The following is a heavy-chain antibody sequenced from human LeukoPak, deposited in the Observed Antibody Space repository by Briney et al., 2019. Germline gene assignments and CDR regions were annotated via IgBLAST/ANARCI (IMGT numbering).Heavy chain of an antibody. V-gene: IGHV3-21*01. CDR3: ARAGGSTVSHSDY. CDR1: GFTFSSYS. J-gene: IGHJ4*02. CDR2: ISSSTSYI. Sequence: GGSLRLSCAASGFTFSSYSMNWIRQAPGKGLEWVSSISSSTSYIYYADSVKGRFAISKDNAKNSLYLQMNSLRAEDTAVYYCARAGGSTVSHSDYWGQGTLVTVSS. D-gene: IGHD4-17*01.